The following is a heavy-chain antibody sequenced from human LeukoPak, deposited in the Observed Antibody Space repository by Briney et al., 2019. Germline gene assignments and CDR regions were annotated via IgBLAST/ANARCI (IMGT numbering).Heavy chain of an antibody. J-gene: IGHJ4*02. CDR3: ARADRVGATQYFDY. V-gene: IGHV1-18*01. CDR2: ISAYNGNT. CDR1: GYTFTSYG. Sequence: GASVKVSCKASGYTFTSYGISWVRQAPGQGLEWMGWISAYNGNTNYAQKLQGRVTMTTDTSTSTAYMGLRSLRSDDTAVYYCARADRVGATQYFDYWGQGTLVTVSS. D-gene: IGHD1-26*01.